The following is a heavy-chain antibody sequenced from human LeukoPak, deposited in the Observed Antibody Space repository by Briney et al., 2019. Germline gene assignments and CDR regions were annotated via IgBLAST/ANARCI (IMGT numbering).Heavy chain of an antibody. CDR3: ARGGGRHVEY. J-gene: IGHJ4*02. CDR1: GFTFSSYW. CDR2: IKEDGSEK. D-gene: IGHD3-16*01. V-gene: IGHV3-7*05. Sequence: GGSLRLSCAASGFTFSSYWMSWVRQAPGKGLEWVSNIKEDGSEKNYVDSVKGRFTISRDNAKNSLYLQMNSLRAEDTAVYYCARGGGRHVEYWGQGNLVTVSS.